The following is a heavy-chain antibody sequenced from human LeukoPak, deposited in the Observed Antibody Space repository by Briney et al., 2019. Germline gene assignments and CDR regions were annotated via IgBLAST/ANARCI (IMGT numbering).Heavy chain of an antibody. CDR1: GFTFSSYS. Sequence: GGSLRLSCAASGFTFSSYSMNWVRQAPGEGLEWVSYISSSSSTIYYADSVKGRFTISRDNAKNSLYLQMNSLRAEDTAVYYCARDDYDFWSGYPRFDPWGQGTLVTVSS. J-gene: IGHJ5*02. CDR3: ARDDYDFWSGYPRFDP. V-gene: IGHV3-48*01. CDR2: ISSSSSTI. D-gene: IGHD3-3*01.